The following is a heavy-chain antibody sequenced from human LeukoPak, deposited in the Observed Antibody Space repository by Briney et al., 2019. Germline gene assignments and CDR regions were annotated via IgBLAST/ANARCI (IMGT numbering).Heavy chain of an antibody. D-gene: IGHD5-18*01. J-gene: IGHJ4*02. V-gene: IGHV4-39*01. Sequence: SETLSLTCTVSGGSISSSSYYWGWIRQPPGKGLEWIGSIYYSGSTYYNPSLKSRVTISVDTPKNQFSLKLSSVTAADTAVYYCAKLDTAMVTGWGQGTLVTVSS. CDR3: AKLDTAMVTG. CDR1: GGSISSSSYY. CDR2: IYYSGST.